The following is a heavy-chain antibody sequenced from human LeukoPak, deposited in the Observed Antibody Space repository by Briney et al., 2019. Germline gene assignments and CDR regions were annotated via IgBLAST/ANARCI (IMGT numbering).Heavy chain of an antibody. V-gene: IGHV3-15*01. CDR1: GLTFSKAW. Sequence: GGSLRLSCVASGLTFSKAWMTWVRQGPGKGLEWVGHIKSKTDGETADYAAPVKGRFTISRDDSKNTLYLQMDSLITEDSAVYYCTTGGSGWMGFDYWGQGTLATVSS. CDR3: TTGGSGWMGFDY. D-gene: IGHD6-19*01. CDR2: IKSKTDGETA. J-gene: IGHJ4*02.